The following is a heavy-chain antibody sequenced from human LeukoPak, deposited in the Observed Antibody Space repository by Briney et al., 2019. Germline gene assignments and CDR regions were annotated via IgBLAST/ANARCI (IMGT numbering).Heavy chain of an antibody. J-gene: IGHJ4*02. CDR2: MNPNSGNT. CDR1: GYTFTSYD. V-gene: IGHV1-8*01. CDR3: ARERAIGYCSSTSCYQASHMQD. D-gene: IGHD2-2*01. Sequence: ASVKVSCKASGYTFTSYDINWVRQATGQGLEWMGWMNPNSGNTGYAQKFQGRVTVTRNTSISTAYMELSSLRSEDTAVYYCARERAIGYCSSTSCYQASHMQDWGQGTLVTVSS.